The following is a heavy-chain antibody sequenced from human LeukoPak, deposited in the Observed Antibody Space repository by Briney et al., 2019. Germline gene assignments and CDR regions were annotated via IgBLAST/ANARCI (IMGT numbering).Heavy chain of an antibody. D-gene: IGHD1-26*01. Sequence: GGSLRLSCAASGFTFSSYGMHWVRQAPGKGLEWVAVISYDGSNKYYADSAKGRFTISRDNSKNTLYLQMNSLRAEDTAVYYCARALGATFRTHFDPWGQGTLVTVSS. CDR2: ISYDGSNK. CDR3: ARALGATFRTHFDP. CDR1: GFTFSSYG. V-gene: IGHV3-30*03. J-gene: IGHJ5*02.